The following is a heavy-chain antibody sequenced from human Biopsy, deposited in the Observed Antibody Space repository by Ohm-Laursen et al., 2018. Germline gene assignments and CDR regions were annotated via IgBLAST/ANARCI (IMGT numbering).Heavy chain of an antibody. Sequence: SETLSLTCIVSGVSISSYYWSWIRQPAGKGLEWIGRIYPGGSTNYNPSLKSRVTMSVDTSKKQLSLRLRSVTAADTAMYYCASVVLGPTNDAFDLWGQGTMVAVSS. CDR2: IYPGGST. CDR1: GVSISSYY. J-gene: IGHJ3*01. CDR3: ASVVLGPTNDAFDL. V-gene: IGHV4-4*07. D-gene: IGHD3-22*01.